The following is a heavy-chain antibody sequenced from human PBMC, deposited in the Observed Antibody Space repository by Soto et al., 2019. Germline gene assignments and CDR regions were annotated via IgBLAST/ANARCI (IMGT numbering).Heavy chain of an antibody. J-gene: IGHJ4*02. D-gene: IGHD3-10*01. CDR3: ARDPIGGGTPYYCDY. V-gene: IGHV1-2*02. CDR2: IDPDTGGA. Sequence: ASVKVSCKASGYTFTGDYMHWVRQVPGQGLEWMGWIDPDTGGADYSQKFQGRVTMTRDTSISTAYMELTSLTSDDTAVYYCARDPIGGGTPYYCDYWGQGTLVTVSS. CDR1: GYTFTGDY.